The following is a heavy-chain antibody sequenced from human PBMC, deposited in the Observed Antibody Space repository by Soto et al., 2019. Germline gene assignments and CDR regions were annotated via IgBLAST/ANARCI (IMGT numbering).Heavy chain of an antibody. D-gene: IGHD3-3*01. CDR3: ATSYYDFYQQYYYYGMDV. CDR2: INVGNGHT. J-gene: IGHJ6*02. V-gene: IGHV1-3*01. Sequence: GASVKVSCKASGYTFSSYAMHWVRQAPGQRFEWMGWINVGNGHTKYSQKFQGRVTITRDTAASTAYMELSSLRSEGTAVYYCATSYYDFYQQYYYYGMDVWGQGTTVTVSS. CDR1: GYTFSSYA.